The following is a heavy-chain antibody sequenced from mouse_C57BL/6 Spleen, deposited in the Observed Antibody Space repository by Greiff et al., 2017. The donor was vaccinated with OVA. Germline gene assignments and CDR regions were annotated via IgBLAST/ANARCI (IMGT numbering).Heavy chain of an antibody. D-gene: IGHD1-1*01. CDR3: TTTTVVAPRFAY. V-gene: IGHV1-5*01. CDR1: GYTFTSYW. J-gene: IGHJ3*01. Sequence: VHVKQSGTVLARPGASVKMSCKTSGYTFTSYWMHWVKQRPGQGLEWIGAIYPGNSDTSYNQKFKGKAKLTAVTSASTAYMELSSLTNEDSAVYYCTTTTVVAPRFAYWGQGTLVTVSA. CDR2: IYPGNSDT.